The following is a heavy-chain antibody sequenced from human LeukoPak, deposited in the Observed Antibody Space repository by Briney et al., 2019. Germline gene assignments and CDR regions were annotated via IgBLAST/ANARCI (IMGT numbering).Heavy chain of an antibody. CDR1: GFTFSSYD. Sequence: GGSLRLSCAASGFTFSSYDMSWVRQAPGKGLEWVAAITPSGDKTWYADSMKGRFTISRDNFKNTLYLQMSSLRAEDTAVYYCAKHQVRSHDYWGQGTLVTVTS. D-gene: IGHD4-17*01. J-gene: IGHJ4*02. CDR2: ITPSGDKT. V-gene: IGHV3-23*01. CDR3: AKHQVRSHDY.